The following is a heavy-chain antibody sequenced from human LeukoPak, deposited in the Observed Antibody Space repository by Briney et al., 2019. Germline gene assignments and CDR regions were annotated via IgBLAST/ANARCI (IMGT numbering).Heavy chain of an antibody. D-gene: IGHD6-13*01. CDR1: GGTFISYA. J-gene: IGHJ4*02. V-gene: IGHV1-69*13. CDR2: IIPIFGTA. CDR3: ARGGYSSSWFYYFDY. Sequence: ASVKVSCKDSGGTFISYAISWVRQAPGQGLEWMGGIIPIFGTANYAQKFQGRVTITADESTSTAYMELSSLRSEDTAVYYCARGGYSSSWFYYFDYWGQGTLVTVSS.